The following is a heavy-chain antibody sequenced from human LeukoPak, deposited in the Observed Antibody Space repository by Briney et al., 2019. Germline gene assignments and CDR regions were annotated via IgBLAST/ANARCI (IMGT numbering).Heavy chain of an antibody. CDR1: GSSISSSSYY. Sequence: SETLSLTCTVSGSSISSSSYYWGWIRQPPGKGLEWIGSIYFSGSTYYNPSLKSRVTISVDTSKNQFSLKLSSVTAADTAVYYCARQFQQLVFIDYWGQGTLVTVSS. J-gene: IGHJ4*02. D-gene: IGHD6-13*01. CDR2: IYFSGST. CDR3: ARQFQQLVFIDY. V-gene: IGHV4-39*01.